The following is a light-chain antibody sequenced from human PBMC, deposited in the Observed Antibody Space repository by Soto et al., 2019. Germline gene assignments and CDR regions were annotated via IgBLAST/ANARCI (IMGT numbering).Light chain of an antibody. Sequence: EIVFTQSPGTLSLSPGERATLSCSASQSVSSSYLAWYQQKPGQAPRLLIYGATSRATGIPARFSGSGYGTEFTLTISSLQSEDFAVYYCQQYNNWPLTFGGGTKVDI. CDR2: GAT. CDR3: QQYNNWPLT. V-gene: IGKV3-15*01. J-gene: IGKJ4*01. CDR1: QSVSSSY.